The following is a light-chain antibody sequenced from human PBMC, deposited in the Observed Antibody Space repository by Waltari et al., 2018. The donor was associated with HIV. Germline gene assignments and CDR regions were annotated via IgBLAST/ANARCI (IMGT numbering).Light chain of an antibody. CDR2: GKN. J-gene: IGLJ2*01. V-gene: IGLV3-19*01. CDR3: NSRDSSGNPHVV. Sequence: SSELTQEPAVSVALGQTVRITCQGGSLRSYYESWYQQKPGQAPVLVIYGKNNRPSGIPDRFSGSSSGNTASLTITGAQAEDEADYYCNSRDSSGNPHVVFGGGTKLTVL. CDR1: SLRSYY.